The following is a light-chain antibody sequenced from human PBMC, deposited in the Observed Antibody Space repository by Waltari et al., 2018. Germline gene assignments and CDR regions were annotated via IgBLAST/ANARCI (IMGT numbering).Light chain of an antibody. CDR3: QSTATGDTLVV. CDR2: QDT. V-gene: IGLV3-25*03. J-gene: IGLJ2*01. Sequence: YQKKPAQAPVFVLSQDTRRPSEIPKRFSGSTSGTTSILTITGVRAEDEADYYCQSTATGDTLVVFGGGTKSTVL.